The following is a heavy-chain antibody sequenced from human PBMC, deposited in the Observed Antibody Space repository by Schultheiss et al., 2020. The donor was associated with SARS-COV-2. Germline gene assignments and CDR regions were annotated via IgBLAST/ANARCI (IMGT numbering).Heavy chain of an antibody. V-gene: IGHV3-23*01. Sequence: GESLKISCAASGFTFSSYDMHWVRQAPGKGLEWVSAISGSGGSTYYADSVKGRFTISRDNSKNTLYLQMNSLRAEDTAVYYCAKDRGGRVVPAAIYAFDIWGQGTMVTVSS. CDR3: AKDRGGRVVPAAIYAFDI. CDR1: GFTFSSYD. J-gene: IGHJ3*02. D-gene: IGHD2-2*01. CDR2: ISGSGGST.